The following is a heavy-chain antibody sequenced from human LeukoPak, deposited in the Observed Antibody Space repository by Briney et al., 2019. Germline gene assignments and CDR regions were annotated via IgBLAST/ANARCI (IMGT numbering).Heavy chain of an antibody. D-gene: IGHD3-10*01. CDR1: GYTFTSYD. V-gene: IGHV1-8*01. CDR2: MNPNSGNT. CDR3: ARDAGHMVRGVRSDAFDI. J-gene: IGHJ3*02. Sequence: ASVKVSCKASGYTFTSYDINWVRQATGQGLEWMGWMNPNSGNTGYAQKFQGRVAMTRNTSISTAYMELSSLRSDDTAVYYCARDAGHMVRGVRSDAFDIWGQGTMVTVSS.